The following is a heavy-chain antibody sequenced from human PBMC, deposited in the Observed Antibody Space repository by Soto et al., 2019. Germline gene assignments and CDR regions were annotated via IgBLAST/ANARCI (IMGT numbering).Heavy chain of an antibody. J-gene: IGHJ4*02. Sequence: QLQLQESGPGLVKPSETLSLTCTVSGGSISSSSYYWGWIRQPPGKGLEWIGSIYYSGSTYYNPALRTRVTISVDTTKHQLYLKLSSVPAADTAVYYCARLTIFGVVTIDYWGQGTLVTVSS. CDR3: ARLTIFGVVTIDY. D-gene: IGHD3-3*01. CDR2: IYYSGST. CDR1: GGSISSSSYY. V-gene: IGHV4-39*01.